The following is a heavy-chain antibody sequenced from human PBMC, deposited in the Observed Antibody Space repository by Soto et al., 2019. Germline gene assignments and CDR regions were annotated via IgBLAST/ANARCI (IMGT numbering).Heavy chain of an antibody. V-gene: IGHV3-30-3*01. CDR3: ARDSPGSSGEIYYYGMDV. J-gene: IGHJ6*02. CDR1: GFTFSSYA. CDR2: ISYDGSNK. Sequence: GGSLRLSCAASGFTFSSYAMHWVRQAPGKGLEWVAVISYDGSNKYYADSVKGRFTISRDNSKNTLYLQMNSLRAEDTAVYYCARDSPGSSGEIYYYGMDVWGQGTTVTVSS. D-gene: IGHD3-10*01.